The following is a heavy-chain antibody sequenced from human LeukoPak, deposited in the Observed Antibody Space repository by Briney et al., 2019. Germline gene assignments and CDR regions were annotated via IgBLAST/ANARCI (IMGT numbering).Heavy chain of an antibody. CDR3: AREGTTVTTAVVFDI. CDR1: GFTFSNFG. CDR2: ISSTGITK. D-gene: IGHD4-17*01. V-gene: IGHV3-48*03. J-gene: IGHJ3*02. Sequence: EGSLRLSCAASGFTFSNFGLNWVRQAPGKGLQWVSFISSTGITKYYADSVKGRFTISRDNSKNTLYLQMNSLRAEDTAVYYCAREGTTVTTAVVFDIWGQGTMVTVSS.